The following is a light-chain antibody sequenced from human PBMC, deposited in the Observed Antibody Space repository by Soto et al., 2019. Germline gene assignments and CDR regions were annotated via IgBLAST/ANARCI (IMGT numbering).Light chain of an antibody. CDR3: AAWDDSLSGLV. V-gene: IGLV1-47*01. Sequence: QSALTQSPSASGTPGQRVTISCSGSSSNIGDNYVYWYQQVPGTAPKVLIYKNNQRPSGVPDRFSGSKSGTSASLAISGLRSEDEADYYCAAWDDSLSGLVFGGGTKLTVL. CDR1: SSNIGDNY. CDR2: KNN. J-gene: IGLJ2*01.